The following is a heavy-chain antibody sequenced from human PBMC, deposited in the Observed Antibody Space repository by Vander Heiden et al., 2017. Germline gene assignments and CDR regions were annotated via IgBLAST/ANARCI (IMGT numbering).Heavy chain of an antibody. V-gene: IGHV4-39*01. J-gene: IGHJ4*02. CDR3: ASTQPGMVDY. CDR1: GGPISSSSYY. D-gene: IGHD5-18*01. CDR2: IYYSGST. Sequence: QLQLQESGPGLVKPSETLSLTCTVSGGPISSSSYYWGWIRQPPGKGLEWIGSIYYSGSTYYNPSLKSRVTISVDTSKNQFSLKLSSVTAADTAVYYCASTQPGMVDYWGQGTLVTVSS.